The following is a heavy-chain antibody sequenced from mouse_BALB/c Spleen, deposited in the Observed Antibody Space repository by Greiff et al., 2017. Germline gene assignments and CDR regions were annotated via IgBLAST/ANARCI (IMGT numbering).Heavy chain of an antibody. D-gene: IGHD1-1*01. Sequence: QVQLKQPGAELVRPGASVKLSCKASGYAFSSYWMNWVKQRPGQGLEWIGQIYPGDGDTNYNGKFKGKATLTADKSSSTAYMQLSSLTSEDSAVYFCAREGETGSSYWFAYWGQGTLVTVSA. CDR2: IYPGDGDT. V-gene: IGHV1-80*01. CDR1: GYAFSSYW. J-gene: IGHJ3*01. CDR3: AREGETGSSYWFAY.